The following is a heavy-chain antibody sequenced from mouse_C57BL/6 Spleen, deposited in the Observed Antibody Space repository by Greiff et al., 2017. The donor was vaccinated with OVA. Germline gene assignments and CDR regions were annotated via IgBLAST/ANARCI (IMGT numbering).Heavy chain of an antibody. CDR2: IYPRDGST. D-gene: IGHD1-1*01. CDR1: GYTFTDYT. J-gene: IGHJ3*01. CDR3: ARTYGSSYWFAY. Sequence: VQLQQSDAELVKPGASVKISCKASGYTFTDYTIHWMKQRPEQGLEWIGDIYPRDGSTKYNEKFKGKATLTADKSSSTAYMQLNSLTSEDSAVYFCARTYGSSYWFAYWGQGTLVTVSA. V-gene: IGHV1-78*01.